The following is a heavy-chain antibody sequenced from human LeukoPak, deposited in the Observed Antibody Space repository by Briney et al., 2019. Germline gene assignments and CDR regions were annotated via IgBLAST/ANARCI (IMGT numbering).Heavy chain of an antibody. CDR1: GGSFSGYY. V-gene: IGHV4-34*01. D-gene: IGHD3-22*01. CDR3: ARHVIGYYDSSGYHELDY. J-gene: IGHJ4*02. Sequence: SETLSLTCAVYGGSFSGYYWSWIRQPPGKGLEWIGEINHSGSTYYNPSLKSRVTISVDTSKNQFSLKLGSVTAADTAVYYCARHVIGYYDSSGYHELDYWGQGTLVTVSS. CDR2: INHSGST.